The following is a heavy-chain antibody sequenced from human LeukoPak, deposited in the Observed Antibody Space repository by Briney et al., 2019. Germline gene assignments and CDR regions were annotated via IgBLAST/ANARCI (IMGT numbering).Heavy chain of an antibody. CDR3: ARDLIVSDY. D-gene: IGHD3-22*01. CDR1: GSTFSNAW. V-gene: IGHV3-15*01. J-gene: IGHJ4*02. CDR2: IKSKTDGGTT. Sequence: GGSLRLSCAASGSTFSNAWMSWVRQAPGKGLEWVGRIKSKTDGGTTDYAAPVKGRFTISRDDSKNTLYLQMNSLRAEDTAVYYCARDLIVSDYWGQGTLVTVSS.